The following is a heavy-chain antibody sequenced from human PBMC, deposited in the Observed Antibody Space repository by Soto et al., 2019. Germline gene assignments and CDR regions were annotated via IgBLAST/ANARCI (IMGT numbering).Heavy chain of an antibody. CDR3: ARDGRLPPSYYYYGMDV. CDR1: GGTFSSYA. CDR2: IIPIFGTA. D-gene: IGHD6-6*01. V-gene: IGHV1-69*01. J-gene: IGHJ6*02. Sequence: QVQLVQSGAEVKKPGSSVKVSCKASGGTFSSYAISWVRQAPGQGLEWMGGIIPIFGTANYAQKFQGRVTITADESTSTAYMELSRLRSEDTAVYYCARDGRLPPSYYYYGMDVWGQGTTVTVSS.